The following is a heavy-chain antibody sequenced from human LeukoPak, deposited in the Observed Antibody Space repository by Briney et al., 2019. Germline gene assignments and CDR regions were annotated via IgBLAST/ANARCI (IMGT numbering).Heavy chain of an antibody. V-gene: IGHV1-8*01. J-gene: IGHJ4*02. CDR2: MNPNSGNT. CDR3: ARGLPGYSSSWSDY. D-gene: IGHD6-13*01. Sequence: GASVTVSFTASGYTFTSYDINWVRQATGQGLEWMGWMNPNSGNTGYAQKFQGRVTMTRNTPISTAYMELSSLRSEDTAVYYCARGLPGYSSSWSDYWGQGTLVTVSS. CDR1: GYTFTSYD.